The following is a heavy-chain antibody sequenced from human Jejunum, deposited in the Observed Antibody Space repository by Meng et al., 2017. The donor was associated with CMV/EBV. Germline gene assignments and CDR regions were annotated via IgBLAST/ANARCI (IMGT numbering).Heavy chain of an antibody. D-gene: IGHD3-9*01. Sequence: GFTFDDYAMHWVRQPPGKGLEWVSGITSNRETIGYADSVKGRFTISRDNAKNSLYLQMNSLRPEDTALYYCAKDSLRTGLGAFNMWGQGTMVTVSS. CDR1: GFTFDDYA. J-gene: IGHJ3*02. CDR3: AKDSLRTGLGAFNM. V-gene: IGHV3-9*01. CDR2: ITSNRETI.